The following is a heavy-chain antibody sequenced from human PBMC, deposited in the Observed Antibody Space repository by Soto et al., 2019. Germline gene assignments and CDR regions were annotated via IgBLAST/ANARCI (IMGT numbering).Heavy chain of an antibody. J-gene: IGHJ5*02. Sequence: QVKLQESGPGLVKPSETLSLTCTVSGGSISSYYWSWIRQPPGKGLEWIGYIYYSGSTNYNPSLKSRVTISVDTSKNQFSLKLSSVTAADTAVYYCASGYSSGWYGSWGQGTLVTVSS. V-gene: IGHV4-59*08. CDR2: IYYSGST. D-gene: IGHD6-19*01. CDR3: ASGYSSGWYGS. CDR1: GGSISSYY.